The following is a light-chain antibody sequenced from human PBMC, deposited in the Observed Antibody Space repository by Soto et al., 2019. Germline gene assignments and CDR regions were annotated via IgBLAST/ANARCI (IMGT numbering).Light chain of an antibody. CDR2: AAS. V-gene: IGKV3-15*01. J-gene: IGKJ4*01. CDR1: QSVTLD. Sequence: EIVMTQSPATLSVSPGGSATLSCRASQSVTLDLAWYQQRPGQAPRLLIYAASTRATGVPARFSGSGSGTEFTLTASRLESEDFAVYYGQQYNHLESFGGGTKVDIK. CDR3: QQYNHLES.